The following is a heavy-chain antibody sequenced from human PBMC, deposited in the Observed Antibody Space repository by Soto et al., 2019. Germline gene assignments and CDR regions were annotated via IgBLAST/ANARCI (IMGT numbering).Heavy chain of an antibody. CDR1: GFTFSTHW. V-gene: IGHV3-74*01. CDR2: INGDGSQT. D-gene: IGHD3-22*01. CDR3: AGDSPHDSTVAGDY. J-gene: IGHJ4*02. Sequence: HPGGSLRLSCAASGFTFSTHWMHWVRQVPEKGLVWVSRINGDGSQTTYADSVRGRLTISRDNAKNTLYLQMNNLRAEDTAVYYCAGDSPHDSTVAGDYWGQGTLVTVSS.